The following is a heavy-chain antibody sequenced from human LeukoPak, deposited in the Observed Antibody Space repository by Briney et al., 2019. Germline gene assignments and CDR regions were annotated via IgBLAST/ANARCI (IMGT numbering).Heavy chain of an antibody. CDR3: AKDLYSSSWYLRHGMDV. Sequence: PGRSLRLSCAASGFTFSSYGMHGVRQAPGKGLEWVAVISYDGSNKYYADSVKGRFTISRDNSKNTLCLQMNSLRAEDTAVYYCAKDLYSSSWYLRHGMDVWGQGTTVTVSS. CDR1: GFTFSSYG. J-gene: IGHJ6*02. D-gene: IGHD6-13*01. V-gene: IGHV3-30*18. CDR2: ISYDGSNK.